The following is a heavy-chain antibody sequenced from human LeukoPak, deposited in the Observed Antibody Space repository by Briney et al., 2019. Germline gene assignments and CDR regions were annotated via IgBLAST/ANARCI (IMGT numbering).Heavy chain of an antibody. V-gene: IGHV3-15*01. CDR3: TTGELGYCSSTSCYSDY. D-gene: IGHD2-2*01. Sequence: PGGSLRLSCAASGFTFSNAWMSWVRQAPGKGLGWVGRIKSKTDGGTTDYAAPVKGRFTISRDDSKNTLYLQMNSLKTEDTAVYYCTTGELGYCSSTSCYSDYWGHGTLVTVSS. CDR2: IKSKTDGGTT. J-gene: IGHJ4*01. CDR1: GFTFSNAW.